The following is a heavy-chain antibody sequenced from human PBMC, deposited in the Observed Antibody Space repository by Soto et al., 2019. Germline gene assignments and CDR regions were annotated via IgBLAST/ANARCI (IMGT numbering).Heavy chain of an antibody. CDR1: GDTFNSYV. CDR3: ARESLGSKGADH. D-gene: IGHD3-16*01. J-gene: IGHJ4*02. Sequence: QVQLVQSGAEVKRPGSSVKVSCESSGDTFNSYVISWVRQAPGQGLEWMGGIIPIIGVTHYEQKFQGRVTISALSSTGTAYMELTNVGFEDTALYYCARESLGSKGADHWGQGTLLTVSS. V-gene: IGHV1-69*17. CDR2: IIPIIGVT.